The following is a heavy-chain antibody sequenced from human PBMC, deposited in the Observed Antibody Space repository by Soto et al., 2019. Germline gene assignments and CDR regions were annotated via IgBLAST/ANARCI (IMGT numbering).Heavy chain of an antibody. J-gene: IGHJ4*02. V-gene: IGHV3-11*01. CDR3: ARGGFLAVAALDC. Sequence: QVHLVESGGGLVKPGGSLRLSCAASGFTFSDYYMSWIRQAPGKGLEWVSYISSGGDTTYYADSVKGRFTISRDNAKTSLSLQMNSLRAEDTAVYYCARGGFLAVAALDCWGQGTLVTVSS. D-gene: IGHD6-19*01. CDR1: GFTFSDYY. CDR2: ISSGGDTT.